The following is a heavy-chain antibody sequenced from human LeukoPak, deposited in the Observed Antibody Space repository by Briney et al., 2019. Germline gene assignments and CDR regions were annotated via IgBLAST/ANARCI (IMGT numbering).Heavy chain of an antibody. V-gene: IGHV1-46*01. J-gene: IGHJ4*02. CDR3: AREGEIGYDLSDY. CDR1: GYTVTNYY. Sequence: ASVKVSCKASGYTVTNYYMNWVRQAPGQGLEGMGIINPSGGSTSYAQKFEGRVTVTRDTSTSTVYMELSRLRSEDTAMYYCAREGEIGYDLSDYWGQGTLVTVSS. CDR2: INPSGGST. D-gene: IGHD5-12*01.